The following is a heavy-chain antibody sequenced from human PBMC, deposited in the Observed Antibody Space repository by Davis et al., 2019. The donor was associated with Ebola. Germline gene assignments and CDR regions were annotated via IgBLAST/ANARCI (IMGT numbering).Heavy chain of an antibody. V-gene: IGHV4-31*03. D-gene: IGHD3-10*01. J-gene: IGHJ5*02. Sequence: PSETLSLTCTVSGGSISSGGYYWSWIRQHPGKGLEWIGYIYYSGSTYYNPSLKSRVTISVDTSKNQFSLKLSSVTAADTAVYYCARVYSTMVRGVTVLDWFDPWGQGTLVTVSS. CDR3: ARVYSTMVRGVTVLDWFDP. CDR2: IYYSGST. CDR1: GGSISSGGYY.